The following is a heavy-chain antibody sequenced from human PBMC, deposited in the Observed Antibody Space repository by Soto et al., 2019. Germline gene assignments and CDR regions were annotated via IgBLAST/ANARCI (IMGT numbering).Heavy chain of an antibody. D-gene: IGHD3-9*01. CDR1: GGSISSGDYY. CDR2: IYYSGST. CDR3: ARDLRRRYYDILTGYYASHYYYGMDV. V-gene: IGHV4-30-4*01. Sequence: PSETLSLTCTVSGGSISSGDYYWSWIRQPPGKGLEWIGYIYYSGSTYYNPSLKSRVTISVDTSKNQFSLKLSSVTAADTAVYYCARDLRRRYYDILTGYYASHYYYGMDVWGQGTTVIVSS. J-gene: IGHJ6*02.